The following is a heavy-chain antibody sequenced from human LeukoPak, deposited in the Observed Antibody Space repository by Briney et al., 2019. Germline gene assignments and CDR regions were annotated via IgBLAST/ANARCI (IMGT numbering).Heavy chain of an antibody. V-gene: IGHV3-30*03. D-gene: IGHD6-13*01. CDR3: ARATSPIAAAGTDWYFDL. J-gene: IGHJ2*01. CDR1: GFTFSSYG. Sequence: GRSLRLSCAASGFTFSSYGMHWVRQAPGKGLEWVAVISHDGSNKYYADSVKGRFTVSRENSKNTLYLQMNSLRAEDTAVYYCARATSPIAAAGTDWYFDLWGRGTLVTVSS. CDR2: ISHDGSNK.